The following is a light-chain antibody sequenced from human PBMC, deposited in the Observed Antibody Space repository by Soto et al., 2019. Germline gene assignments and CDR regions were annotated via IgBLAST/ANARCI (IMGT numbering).Light chain of an antibody. CDR2: SNN. CDR3: AAWDDSLNGWV. V-gene: IGLV1-44*01. Sequence: QSVLTQPPSASGTPGQRVTISCSGSRSNIGSNSINWYQQFPGTAPKVLIYSNNQRPSGVPARFSGSKSGTSGSLAISGLQSDDEAEYHCAAWDDSLNGWVFGGGTQLTVL. J-gene: IGLJ3*02. CDR1: RSNIGSNS.